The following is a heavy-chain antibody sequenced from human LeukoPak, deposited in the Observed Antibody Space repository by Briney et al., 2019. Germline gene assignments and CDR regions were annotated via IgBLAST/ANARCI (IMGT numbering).Heavy chain of an antibody. CDR1: GFTFSSYE. Sequence: GGSLRLSCAASGFTFSSYEMNWVRQAPGKGLEWVSYISSSGSTIYYADSVKGRFTISRDNAKNSLYLQMNSLRAEDTAVYYCAKRGYCRGGTCFSHDAFDIWGQGTMVTVSS. V-gene: IGHV3-48*03. CDR2: ISSSGSTI. J-gene: IGHJ3*02. CDR3: AKRGYCRGGTCFSHDAFDI. D-gene: IGHD2-15*01.